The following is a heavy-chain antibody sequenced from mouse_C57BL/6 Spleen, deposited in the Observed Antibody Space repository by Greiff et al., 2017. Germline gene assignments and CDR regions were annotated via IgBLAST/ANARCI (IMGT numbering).Heavy chain of an antibody. Sequence: EVKLMESGGGLVKPGGSLKLSCAASGFTFRDYGMHWVRQALEKGLEWVAYISSGSSTIYYADTVKGRFTISRDNAKNTLFQQMTSLRSEDTAMYYCARVYDALYYYAMDYWGQGTSVTVAS. D-gene: IGHD2-3*01. CDR3: ARVYDALYYYAMDY. CDR2: ISSGSSTI. CDR1: GFTFRDYG. J-gene: IGHJ4*01. V-gene: IGHV5-17*01.